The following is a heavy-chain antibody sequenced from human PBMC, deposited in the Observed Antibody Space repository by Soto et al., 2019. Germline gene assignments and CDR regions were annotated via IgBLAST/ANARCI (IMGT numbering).Heavy chain of an antibody. D-gene: IGHD6-13*01. CDR1: GYTFTSYS. CDR2: INAGNGNT. Sequence: ASVKVSCKASGYTFTSYSMHWVRQAPGQRLEWMGWINAGNGNTKYLQKFQGRVTITRDTSASTAYMELSSLRSEDTAVYYCARDPSSKYSSSWSRPVWFDLWGQGTLVTVSS. CDR3: ARDPSSKYSSSWSRPVWFDL. V-gene: IGHV1-3*01. J-gene: IGHJ5*02.